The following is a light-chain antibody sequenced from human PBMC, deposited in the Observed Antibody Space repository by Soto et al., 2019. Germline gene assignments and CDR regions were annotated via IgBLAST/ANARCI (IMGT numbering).Light chain of an antibody. J-gene: IGKJ4*01. V-gene: IGKV1-27*01. Sequence: DIQMTQSPSSLSASLGDRVTITCRASQGISVYLAWFQQKPGKVPKLLIYAASTLQSGVPSRFSGSGSGTDFTLTISSLQPEDVATYYCQKYTSAPLTFGGATKVEIK. CDR2: AAS. CDR3: QKYTSAPLT. CDR1: QGISVY.